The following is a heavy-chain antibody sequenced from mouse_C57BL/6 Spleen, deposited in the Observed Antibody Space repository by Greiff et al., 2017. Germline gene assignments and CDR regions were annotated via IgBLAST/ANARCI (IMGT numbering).Heavy chain of an antibody. CDR1: GYAFTNYL. Sequence: QVQLQQSGAELVRPGTSVKVSCKASGYAFTNYLIEWVKQRPGQGLEWIRVINPGSGGTNYNEKFKGKATLTADKSSSTAYMQLSSLTSEDSAVYFCAREGDRAWFAYWGQGTLVTVSA. CDR2: INPGSGGT. CDR3: AREGDRAWFAY. J-gene: IGHJ3*01. V-gene: IGHV1-54*01.